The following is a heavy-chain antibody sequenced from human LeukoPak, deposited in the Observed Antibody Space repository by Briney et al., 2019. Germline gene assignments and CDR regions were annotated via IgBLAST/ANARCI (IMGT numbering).Heavy chain of an antibody. CDR1: GGSISSYY. CDR3: ARGRYSGYDGFGAFDI. D-gene: IGHD5-12*01. V-gene: IGHV4-59*01. CDR2: IYYGGST. Sequence: AETLSLTCTASGGSISSYYWSWVRQPPGKGLEWVGYIYYGGSTNYNPSLESRVTISVDTSKNRFSLKLSSVTAADAAVCYCARGRYSGYDGFGAFDIWGQGTMVTVSS. J-gene: IGHJ3*02.